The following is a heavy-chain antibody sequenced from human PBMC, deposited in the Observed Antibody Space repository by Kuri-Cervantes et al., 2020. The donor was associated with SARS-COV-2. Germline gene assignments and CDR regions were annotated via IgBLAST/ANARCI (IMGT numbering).Heavy chain of an antibody. J-gene: IGHJ6*02. CDR2: IIPIFGTA. Sequence: SVKVSCKASGGTFSSYAISWVRQAPGQGLEWMGGIIPIFGTANYAQKFQGRVTITADESTSTAYMEPSSLRSEDTAVYYCARVSSRSSSWFSYYYYGMDVWGQGTTVTVSS. V-gene: IGHV1-69*13. D-gene: IGHD6-13*01. CDR1: GGTFSSYA. CDR3: ARVSSRSSSWFSYYYYGMDV.